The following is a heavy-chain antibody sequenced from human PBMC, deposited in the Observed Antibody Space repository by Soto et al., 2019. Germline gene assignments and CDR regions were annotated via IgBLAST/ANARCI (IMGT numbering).Heavy chain of an antibody. CDR2: ISWNGAAS. D-gene: IGHD3-10*01. CDR3: ANLPLYGSGFDC. V-gene: IGHV3-9*01. Sequence: EVQLVESGGGLVQPGGSLRLSCAASGFTFDDYAIHWVRQAPGKGLEWVSGISWNGAASGYVDSVKGRFSISRDNTKNTLYLHMNSLRPEDTAMYYCANLPLYGSGFDCWGQGTLVTVSS. CDR1: GFTFDDYA. J-gene: IGHJ4*02.